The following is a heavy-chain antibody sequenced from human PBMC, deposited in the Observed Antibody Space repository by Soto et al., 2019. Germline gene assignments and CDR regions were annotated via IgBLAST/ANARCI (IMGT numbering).Heavy chain of an antibody. Sequence: EMQLVESGGGLVQPGASLRLSCAASEFMFSRYSMNWVRQAPGKGLEWVAYISSSGSNVYYANSVRGRLTISRDNVKNLVYLQMNRLRDEDTAIYYCARDLGIFVGMDVWGQGTTVTVSS. V-gene: IGHV3-48*02. J-gene: IGHJ6*02. D-gene: IGHD1-26*01. CDR2: ISSSGSNV. CDR1: EFMFSRYS. CDR3: ARDLGIFVGMDV.